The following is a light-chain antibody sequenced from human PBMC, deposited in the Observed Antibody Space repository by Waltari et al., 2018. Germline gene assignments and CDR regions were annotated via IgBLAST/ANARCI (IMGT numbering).Light chain of an antibody. CDR2: QNT. V-gene: IGLV3-1*01. CDR1: KLGVKY. Sequence: SYDLTQPLSVSVSPGPTATITSPADKLGVKYTCGYQQNPGQSPVLVIYQNTKRPSGIPERFSGSNSGNTATLTISGTQAMDEADYYCQAWDSTTVLFGGGTKLTV. J-gene: IGLJ2*01. CDR3: QAWDSTTVL.